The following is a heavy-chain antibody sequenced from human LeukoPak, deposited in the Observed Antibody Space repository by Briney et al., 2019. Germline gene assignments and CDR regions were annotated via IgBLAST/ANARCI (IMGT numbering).Heavy chain of an antibody. V-gene: IGHV4-59*08. CDR3: ARRRGRGYDLPSKYYFDY. J-gene: IGHJ4*02. CDR2: IYYNGST. Sequence: SETLSLTCTVSGGSIRSYYWSWIRQPPGKGLEWIGYIYYNGSTNYNPSLKSRVTISVDTSRNQFSLKLSSVTAADTAVYYCARRRGRGYDLPSKYYFDYWGQGTLVTVSS. D-gene: IGHD5-12*01. CDR1: GGSIRSYY.